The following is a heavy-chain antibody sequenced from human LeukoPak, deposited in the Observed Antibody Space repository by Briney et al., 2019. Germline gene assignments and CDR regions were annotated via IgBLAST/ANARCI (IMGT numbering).Heavy chain of an antibody. D-gene: IGHD1-1*01. J-gene: IGHJ4*02. CDR1: RITFRNAW. V-gene: IGHV3-15*01. Sequence: GGSLRLSCAVSRITFRNAWMSWVRQAPGKGLEWVARIRSKTEGETKEYAASVKGRFTISRDDSRSRLYLQMNSLKTEDTAVYYCATGFVTGTSRWGQGTLVTVSS. CDR2: IRSKTEGETK. CDR3: ATGFVTGTSR.